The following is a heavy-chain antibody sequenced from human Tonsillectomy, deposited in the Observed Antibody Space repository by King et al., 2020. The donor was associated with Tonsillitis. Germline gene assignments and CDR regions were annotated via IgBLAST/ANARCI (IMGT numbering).Heavy chain of an antibody. CDR2: IKSKTDGWTI. CDR3: YYNYMGV. Sequence: VQLVESWGGLVKPGESLRRSCAASGFTFTNAWMNWVRQAPGKGLEWVGRIKSKTDGWTIDYVAPVKGRFSISRDDSKNTLYLQMNSLKAEDTAVYYCYYNYMGVWGKGTTVTVSS. V-gene: IGHV3-15*07. J-gene: IGHJ6*03. CDR1: GFTFTNAW.